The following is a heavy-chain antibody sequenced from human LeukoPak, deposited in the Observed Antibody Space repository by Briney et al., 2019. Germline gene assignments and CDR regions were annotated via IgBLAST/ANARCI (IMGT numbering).Heavy chain of an antibody. Sequence: GGSLRLSCAASGFTFSSYSMNWVRQAPGKGLEWVSSISSSSSYIYYADSVKGRFTISRDNAKNSLYLQMNSLRAEDTAVYYCARDGQGYYDSSGYPFFDYWGQGTLVTVSS. CDR1: GFTFSSYS. D-gene: IGHD3-22*01. CDR2: ISSSSSYI. V-gene: IGHV3-21*01. J-gene: IGHJ4*02. CDR3: ARDGQGYYDSSGYPFFDY.